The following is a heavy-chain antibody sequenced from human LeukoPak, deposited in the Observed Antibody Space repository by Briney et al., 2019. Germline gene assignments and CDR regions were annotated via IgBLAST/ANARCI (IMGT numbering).Heavy chain of an antibody. CDR2: IYYSGGT. Sequence: SETLSLTCTVSGGSISSSSYYWGWIRQPPGKGLEWIASIYYSGGTYYNPSLKSRVTISVDTSKNQFSLKLSSVTAADTAVYYCARQYDYGSGSYPDFDYWGQGTLVPVSS. V-gene: IGHV4-39*01. CDR3: ARQYDYGSGSYPDFDY. D-gene: IGHD3-10*01. J-gene: IGHJ4*02. CDR1: GGSISSSSYY.